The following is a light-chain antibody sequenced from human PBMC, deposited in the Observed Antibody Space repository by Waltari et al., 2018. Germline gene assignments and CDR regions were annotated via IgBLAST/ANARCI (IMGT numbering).Light chain of an antibody. Sequence: SCRTSQSVTRALAWYQQKPGQAPRLLIYGASNRATGIPDRFSGRGSGTDFSLTISSLEPEDFAVYYCQHYLRLPVTFGQGTKVEVK. J-gene: IGKJ1*01. CDR1: QSVTRA. V-gene: IGKV3-20*01. CDR2: GAS. CDR3: QHYLRLPVT.